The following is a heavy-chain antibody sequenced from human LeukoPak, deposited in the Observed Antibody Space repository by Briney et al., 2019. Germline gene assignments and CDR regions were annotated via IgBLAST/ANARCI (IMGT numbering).Heavy chain of an antibody. CDR1: GGSINSYY. CDR2: IYYSGST. Sequence: SETLSLTCTVSGGSINSYYWGWIRQPPGKGLEWIGSIYYSGSTYYNPSPKSRVTISVDTSKNQFSLKLSSVTAADTAVYYCARDGSSWPTEGWFDPWSQGTLVTVSS. J-gene: IGHJ5*02. V-gene: IGHV4-39*07. D-gene: IGHD6-13*01. CDR3: ARDGSSWPTEGWFDP.